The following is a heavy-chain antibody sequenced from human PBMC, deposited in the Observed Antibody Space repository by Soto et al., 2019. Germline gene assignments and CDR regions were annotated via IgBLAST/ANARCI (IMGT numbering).Heavy chain of an antibody. D-gene: IGHD5-18*01. Sequence: GGSLRLSCAASGFTFSSYWMHWVRQAPGKGLVWVSRINSDGSSTSYADSVKGRFTISRDNAKNTLYLQMNSLRAEDTAVYYCARVGYSYGVGESGMDVWGQGTTVTVSS. J-gene: IGHJ6*02. CDR2: INSDGSST. V-gene: IGHV3-74*01. CDR3: ARVGYSYGVGESGMDV. CDR1: GFTFSSYW.